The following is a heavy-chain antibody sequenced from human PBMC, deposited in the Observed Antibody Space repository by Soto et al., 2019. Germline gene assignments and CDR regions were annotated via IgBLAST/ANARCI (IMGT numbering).Heavy chain of an antibody. D-gene: IGHD5-12*01. CDR2: IFSSGST. V-gene: IGHV4-39*07. J-gene: IGHJ4*02. CDR1: GGSISSSSYY. CDR3: AREGSYSAYNFAHGIQLWYFDV. Sequence: SETLSLTCTVSGGSISSSSYYWGWIRQPPGKGLEWIGRIFSSGSTSFNPSLESRVAMSVDTSKNHFSLNLSSVTAADMAVYYCAREGSYSAYNFAHGIQLWYFDVCGQGALVTVSS.